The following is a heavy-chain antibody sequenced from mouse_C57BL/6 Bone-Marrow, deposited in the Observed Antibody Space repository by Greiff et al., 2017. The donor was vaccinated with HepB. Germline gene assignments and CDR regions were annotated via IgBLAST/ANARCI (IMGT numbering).Heavy chain of an antibody. Sequence: EVKLQESGGGLVQPGESLKLSCESNEYEFPSHDMSWVRKTPEKRLELVAAINSDGGSTYYPDTMERRFIISRDNTKKTLYLQMSSLRSEDTALYYCARHGYYGSSYVWFAYWGQGTLVTVSA. CDR3: ARHGYYGSSYVWFAY. D-gene: IGHD1-1*01. CDR1: EYEFPSHD. J-gene: IGHJ3*01. CDR2: INSDGGST. V-gene: IGHV5-2*01.